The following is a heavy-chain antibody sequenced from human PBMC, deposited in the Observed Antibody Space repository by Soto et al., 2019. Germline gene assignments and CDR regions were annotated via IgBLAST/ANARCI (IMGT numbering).Heavy chain of an antibody. V-gene: IGHV4-30-4*01. J-gene: IGHJ4*02. CDR2: IFYTGST. Sequence: SETLSLTCSVSGGTINSGDYFWSWIRQPPGKGLEWIGSIFYTGSTYYSPSLKSRASMSMDTSKTLFSLRLRSLTAADTAVYFCARVKATLYRHYYFDYWGQGTPVTVSS. CDR1: GGTINSGDYF. CDR3: ARVKATLYRHYYFDY. D-gene: IGHD5-12*01.